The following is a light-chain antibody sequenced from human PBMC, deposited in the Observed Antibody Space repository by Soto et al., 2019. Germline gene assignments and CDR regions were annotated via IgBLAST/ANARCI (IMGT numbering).Light chain of an antibody. CDR1: SSDVGSYNL. CDR3: SSYASSTTPYV. CDR2: EGS. Sequence: QSALTQPASVSGSPGQSITISCTGTSSDVGSYNLVSWYQQHPGKAPKLMIYEGSKRPSGVSNRFSGSKSGNTASLTISGLQAEDEADYYCSSYASSTTPYVFGTGSTVTVL. J-gene: IGLJ1*01. V-gene: IGLV2-14*02.